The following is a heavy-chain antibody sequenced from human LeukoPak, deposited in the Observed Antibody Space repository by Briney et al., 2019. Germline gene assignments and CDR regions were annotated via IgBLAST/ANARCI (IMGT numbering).Heavy chain of an antibody. CDR2: ISGSGGST. D-gene: IGHD3-9*01. CDR3: AESLRYFDWLRKPKFDY. CDR1: GFTFSSYG. V-gene: IGHV3-23*01. Sequence: GGSLRLSCAASGFTFSSYGMSWVRQAPGKGLEWVSAISGSGGSTYYADSVKGRFTISRDNSKNTLYLQMNSLRAEDTAVYYCAESLRYFDWLRKPKFDYWGQGTLVTVSS. J-gene: IGHJ4*02.